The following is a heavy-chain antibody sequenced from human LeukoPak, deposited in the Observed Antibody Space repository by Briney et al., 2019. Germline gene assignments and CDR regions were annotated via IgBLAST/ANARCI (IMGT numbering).Heavy chain of an antibody. Sequence: PSQTLSLTCTVSGGSISSGDYYWSWLRQPPGMGLEWSGYIYYSGSTYYNPPLKSRVTISVDTSKNQFSLKLSSVTAADTAVYYCARGIDYGGNSFIDYWGQGTLVTVSS. CDR2: IYYSGST. J-gene: IGHJ4*02. CDR3: ARGIDYGGNSFIDY. CDR1: GGSISSGDYY. V-gene: IGHV4-30-4*01. D-gene: IGHD4-23*01.